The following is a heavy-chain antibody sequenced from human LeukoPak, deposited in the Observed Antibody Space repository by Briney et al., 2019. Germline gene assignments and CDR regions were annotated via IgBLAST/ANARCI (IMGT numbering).Heavy chain of an antibody. Sequence: GGSLRLSCAASGFTFSSYSMNWVRQAPGKGLEWVSYISSSSSSTIYYADSVKGRFTISRDNAKNSLYLQMNSLGAEDTAVYYCARAPAYYYDSSGYYYWGQGTLVTVSS. CDR2: ISSSSSSTI. CDR3: ARAPAYYYDSSGYYY. CDR1: GFTFSSYS. V-gene: IGHV3-48*04. J-gene: IGHJ4*02. D-gene: IGHD3-22*01.